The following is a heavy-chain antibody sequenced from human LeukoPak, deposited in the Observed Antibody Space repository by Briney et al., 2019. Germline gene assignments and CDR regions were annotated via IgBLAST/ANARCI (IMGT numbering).Heavy chain of an antibody. CDR2: ISSSSSTI. Sequence: GGSLRLSCAASGFTFSNYNMNWVRQVPGKGLEWVSYISSSSSTIYYADSVKGRFTISRDNAKNSLYLQMDSLRAEDTAVYYCAKVRGRGYYDSSGYYPFDYWGQGTLVTVSS. CDR3: AKVRGRGYYDSSGYYPFDY. J-gene: IGHJ4*02. CDR1: GFTFSNYN. V-gene: IGHV3-48*01. D-gene: IGHD3-22*01.